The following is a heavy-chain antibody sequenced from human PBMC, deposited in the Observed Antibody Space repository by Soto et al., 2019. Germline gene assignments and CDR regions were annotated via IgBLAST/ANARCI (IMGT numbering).Heavy chain of an antibody. V-gene: IGHV2-5*01. CDR1: GFSLDSSGVG. CDR3: ARTGCGGNACYLFYYFVIDV. J-gene: IGHJ6*02. Sequence: QITLKESGPTLVKPTQTLTLTCSFSGFSLDSSGVGVGWVRQPPGKALEWLGVIYWNDDKRYSPSLQTRVTIAKDTSANQVFLTLTDVEPMDTGTYYCARTGCGGNACYLFYYFVIDVWGQGTTVIVS. CDR2: IYWNDDK. D-gene: IGHD2-15*01.